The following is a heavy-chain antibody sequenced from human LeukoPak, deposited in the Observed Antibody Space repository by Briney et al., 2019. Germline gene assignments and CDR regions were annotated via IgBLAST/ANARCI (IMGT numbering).Heavy chain of an antibody. D-gene: IGHD2-2*01. J-gene: IGHJ4*02. CDR2: IKSKTDGGT. V-gene: IGHV3-15*01. Sequence: GGSLRLSCAASGFTFSKAWMSWVRQAPGKGLEWVGRIKSKTDGGTDYAAPVKGGFTISRDDSKNTLYLQMNSLKTEDTAVYYCTTDPFQNIVVVPAAIIKMDYWGRGTLVTVAS. CDR1: GFTFSKAW. CDR3: TTDPFQNIVVVPAAIIKMDY.